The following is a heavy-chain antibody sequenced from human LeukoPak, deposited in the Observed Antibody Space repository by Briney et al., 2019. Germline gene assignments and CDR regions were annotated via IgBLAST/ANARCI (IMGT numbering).Heavy chain of an antibody. D-gene: IGHD3-22*01. CDR1: GYSFTSYW. CDR2: IYPVDSDT. Sequence: GESLKISCKGSGYSFTSYWIGWVRQMPGKGLEWMGIIYPVDSDTRYSPSFQGQVTISADKSISTAYLQWSSLKASDTAMYYCARPMYYYDSSGYYFDAFDIWGQGTMVTVSS. V-gene: IGHV5-51*01. J-gene: IGHJ3*02. CDR3: ARPMYYYDSSGYYFDAFDI.